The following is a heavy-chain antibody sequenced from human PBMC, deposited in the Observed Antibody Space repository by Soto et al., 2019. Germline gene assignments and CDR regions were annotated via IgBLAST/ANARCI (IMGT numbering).Heavy chain of an antibody. CDR1: GGSISSYY. CDR2: IYYSGST. D-gene: IGHD3-22*01. J-gene: IGHJ4*02. CDR3: ARRGYDSSGYYFDY. V-gene: IGHV4-59*08. Sequence: SETLSLTCTVSGGSISSYYWSWIRQPPGKGLEWIGYIYYSGSTNYNPSLKSRVTISVDTSKNHFSLKLSSVTAADTAMYYCARRGYDSSGYYFDYWGQGTLVTVSS.